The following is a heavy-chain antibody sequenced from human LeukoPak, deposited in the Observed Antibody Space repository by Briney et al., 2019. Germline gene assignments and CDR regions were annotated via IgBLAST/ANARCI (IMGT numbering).Heavy chain of an antibody. J-gene: IGHJ4*02. V-gene: IGHV3-15*01. CDR2: IKSKTDGGTT. D-gene: IGHD4-23*01. CDR3: TTYRDGGRISY. CDR1: GFTFSNAW. Sequence: GGSLRLSCAASGFTFSNAWMSWVRQAPGRGLEWVGRIKSKTDGGTTDYAAPVKGRFTISRDDSKNTLYLQMNSLKTEDTAVSYCTTYRDGGRISYWGQGTLVTVSS.